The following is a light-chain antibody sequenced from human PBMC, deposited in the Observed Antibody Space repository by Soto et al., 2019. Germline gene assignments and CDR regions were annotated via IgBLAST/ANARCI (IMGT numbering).Light chain of an antibody. CDR1: SSDFASYKF. CDR2: ETS. Sequence: QSALTQPASGSGSPGQSVTISCTGTSSDFASYKFVSWYQHHPGKVPKVIIYETSKRPSGVSDRFSGAKAGNTASLTISGLQAEVEFDYYCFTFTSTNTHVFGSGTKFTVL. J-gene: IGLJ1*01. V-gene: IGLV2-23*01. CDR3: FTFTSTNTHV.